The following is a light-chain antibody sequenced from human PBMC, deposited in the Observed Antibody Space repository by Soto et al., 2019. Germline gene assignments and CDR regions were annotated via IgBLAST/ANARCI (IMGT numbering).Light chain of an antibody. CDR3: QQYHRWPLT. J-gene: IGKJ4*01. CDR2: DTS. CDR1: QSIYEK. V-gene: IGKV3-15*01. Sequence: EIVMTQSPATLSVSPGERVTLSCRASQSIYEKLAWYQQKPGQTPRLVIYDTSTRATGTPGSFSGSGSGNEFTLTISSLQSEDFAVYYCQQYHRWPLTFGGGTKVDI.